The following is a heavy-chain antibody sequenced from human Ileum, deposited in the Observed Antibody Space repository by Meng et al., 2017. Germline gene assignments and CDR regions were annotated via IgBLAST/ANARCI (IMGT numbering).Heavy chain of an antibody. J-gene: IGHJ4*02. CDR3: TRHPYSSGLEY. D-gene: IGHD6-19*01. CDR1: GFTFSGSA. V-gene: IGHV3-73*02. Sequence: ELQLGESGAGLVQPGGSLKLSCAASGFTFSGSAMHWVRQASGKGLEWVGRIRSKANSYATAYAASVKGRFTISRDDSKNTAYLQMNSLKTEDTAVYYCTRHPYSSGLEYWGQGTLVTVSS. CDR2: IRSKANSYAT.